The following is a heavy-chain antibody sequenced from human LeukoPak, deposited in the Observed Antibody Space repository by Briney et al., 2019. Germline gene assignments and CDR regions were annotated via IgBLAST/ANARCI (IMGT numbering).Heavy chain of an antibody. Sequence: PGGSLRLSCEASGFTFRSYGMSWVRQGPGKGLEWVSAIAVTGGTYHADSVRGRLTISRDSSKNTLYLQMSSLRAEDAGVYYCAKAPVTTCSGTFCYPFDYWGQGALVTVSS. CDR2: IAVTGGT. D-gene: IGHD2-15*01. CDR3: AKAPVTTCSGTFCYPFDY. J-gene: IGHJ4*02. V-gene: IGHV3-23*01. CDR1: GFTFRSYG.